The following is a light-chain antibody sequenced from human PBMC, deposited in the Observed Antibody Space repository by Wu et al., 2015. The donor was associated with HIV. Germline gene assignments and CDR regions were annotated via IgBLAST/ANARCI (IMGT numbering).Light chain of an antibody. CDR3: QKYNTAPWT. Sequence: GDRVHLVTCRASQALAIFSLVSDRKPGKPPKVLTYAASTLQSGVPSRFSGSGSGTDFTLTISSLQPEDVATYYCQKYNTAPWTFGQGTKVEMK. V-gene: IGKV1-27*01. J-gene: IGKJ1*01. CDR2: AAS. CDR1: QALAI.